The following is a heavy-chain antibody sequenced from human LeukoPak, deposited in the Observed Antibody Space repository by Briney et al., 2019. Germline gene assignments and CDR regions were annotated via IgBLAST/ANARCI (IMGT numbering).Heavy chain of an antibody. D-gene: IGHD3-22*01. CDR1: GFTVTSSY. CDR2: LYSGGHT. J-gene: IGHJ5*02. Sequence: GGSLRLSCAASGFTVTSSYMSWVRQAPGKGLEWVAVLYSGGHTYYAGSVRGRFTISRDTSKNTLYLQMDSLRSEDTAEYYCARARCDSCGYGSWGQGALVTVSS. V-gene: IGHV3-66*02. CDR3: ARARCDSCGYGS.